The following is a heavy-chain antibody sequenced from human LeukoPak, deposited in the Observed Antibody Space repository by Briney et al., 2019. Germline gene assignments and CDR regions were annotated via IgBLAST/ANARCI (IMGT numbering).Heavy chain of an antibody. J-gene: IGHJ5*02. Sequence: SETLSLTCAVYGGSFSGYYWSWIRQPPGKGLEWIGEINHSGSTNYNPSLKSRVTISVDTSKNQFSLKLSSVTAADTAVYYCARDSIAAAGPNWFDPWGQGTLVTASS. D-gene: IGHD6-13*01. CDR3: ARDSIAAAGPNWFDP. CDR2: INHSGST. CDR1: GGSFSGYY. V-gene: IGHV4-34*01.